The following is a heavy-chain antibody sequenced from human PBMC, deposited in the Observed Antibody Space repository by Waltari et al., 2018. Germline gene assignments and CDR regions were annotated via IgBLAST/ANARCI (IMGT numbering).Heavy chain of an antibody. J-gene: IGHJ4*02. V-gene: IGHV2-5*01. CDR1: GFSLSPFGLR. CDR3: AHRPGHYNSGPYS. D-gene: IGHD3-22*01. CDR2: IYWNDDK. Sequence: QTTLKESGPTLVRPAQTPTLTCSFSGFSLSPFGLRVGWFRQPPGKALEWLALIYWNDDKYYSPSLKNRLTITKDTSKNQVVLIMTNMDPVDTATYYCAHRPGHYNSGPYSWGQGILITVSS.